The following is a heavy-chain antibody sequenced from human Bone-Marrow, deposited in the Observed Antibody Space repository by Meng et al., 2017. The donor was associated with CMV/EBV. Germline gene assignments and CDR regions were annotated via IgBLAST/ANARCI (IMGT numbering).Heavy chain of an antibody. CDR2: LRYDGSNT. CDR1: GFTFSYYG. D-gene: IGHD3-10*01. CDR3: AKDPATMVRGVIMTYYYYYGMDV. V-gene: IGHV3-30*02. J-gene: IGHJ6*02. Sequence: GGSLRLSCVASGFTFSYYGMYWVRQAPGKGLEWVAFLRYDGSNTYYEDSVKGRFTISRDNSKNTLYLQMNSLRAEDTAVYYCAKDPATMVRGVIMTYYYYYGMDVWGQGTTVTAP.